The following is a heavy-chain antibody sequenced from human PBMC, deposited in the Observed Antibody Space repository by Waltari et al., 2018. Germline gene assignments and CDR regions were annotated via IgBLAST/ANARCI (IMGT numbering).Heavy chain of an antibody. CDR1: GGSISSSSYY. Sequence: QLQLQESGPGLVKPSETLSLTCTVSGGSISSSSYYWGWLRQPPGKGLEWIGSIYYSGSTYYNPSLESRVTISVDTSKNQFSLKLSSVTAADTAVYYCARPRAEYSSSSPYYYGMDVWGQGTTVTVSS. V-gene: IGHV4-39*07. CDR3: ARPRAEYSSSSPYYYGMDV. CDR2: IYYSGST. D-gene: IGHD6-6*01. J-gene: IGHJ6*02.